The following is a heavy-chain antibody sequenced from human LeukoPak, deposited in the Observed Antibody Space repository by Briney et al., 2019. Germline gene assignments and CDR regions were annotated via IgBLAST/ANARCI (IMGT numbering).Heavy chain of an antibody. CDR3: ARDLGTSGWYTFDF. CDR1: GDSVSSKNGA. D-gene: IGHD6-19*01. Sequence: SQTLSLTCAISGDSVSSKNGAWNWIRQSPSGGLEWLGRTYCRSKWYDEYADSVKGRVTISPDTSKNQFSLHVYSVTPEDTAVYYCARDLGTSGWYTFDFWGQGTLVTVSS. V-gene: IGHV6-1*01. CDR2: TYCRSKWYD. J-gene: IGHJ5*01.